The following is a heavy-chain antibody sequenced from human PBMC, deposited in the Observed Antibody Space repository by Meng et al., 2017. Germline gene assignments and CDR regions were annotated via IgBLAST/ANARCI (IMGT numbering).Heavy chain of an antibody. CDR2: IITIFGKA. CDR3: ARDQWSYDQTGNAFDI. J-gene: IGHJ3*02. Sequence: SVKVSCKASGGTFSSYAISWVRQAPGQGLEWMGGIITIFGKADYEQKFQGRVTITADESTSTAYMELSSLRSEDTAVYYCARDQWSYDQTGNAFDIWGRGKTV. CDR1: GGTFSSYA. D-gene: IGHD1-26*01. V-gene: IGHV1-69*13.